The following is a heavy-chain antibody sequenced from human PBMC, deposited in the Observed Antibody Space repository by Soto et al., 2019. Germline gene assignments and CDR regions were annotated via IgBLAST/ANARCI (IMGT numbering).Heavy chain of an antibody. D-gene: IGHD2-21*01. CDR1: GFTFSSYG. CDR3: AKEDVVAELCLDY. V-gene: IGHV3-30*18. CDR2: ISYDGSNK. J-gene: IGHJ4*02. Sequence: QVQLVESGGGVVQPGRSLRLSCAASGFTFSSYGMHWVRQAPGKGLEWVAVISYDGSNKYYADSVKGRFTISRDNSKNTLYLQMNSLRAEDTAVYYCAKEDVVAELCLDYWGQGPLVTVSS.